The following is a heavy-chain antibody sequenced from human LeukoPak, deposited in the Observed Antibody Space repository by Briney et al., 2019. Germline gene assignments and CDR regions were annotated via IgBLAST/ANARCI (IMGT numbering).Heavy chain of an antibody. CDR3: ARDHASYYYDSSGPNWFDP. J-gene: IGHJ5*02. CDR2: IYTSGST. D-gene: IGHD3-22*01. CDR1: GGSISSYY. V-gene: IGHV4-4*07. Sequence: PSETLSLTCTVSGGSISSYYWSWIRQPAGKGLEWIGRIYTSGSTNYNPSLKSRVTMSVDTSKNQSSLKLSSVTAADTAVYYCARDHASYYYDSSGPNWFDPWGQGTLVTVSS.